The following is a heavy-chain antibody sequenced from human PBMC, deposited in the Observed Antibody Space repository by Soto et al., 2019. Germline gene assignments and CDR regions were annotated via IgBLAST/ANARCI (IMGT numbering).Heavy chain of an antibody. V-gene: IGHV4-59*01. D-gene: IGHD4-17*01. CDR1: GGSISSYY. CDR3: ARVAPYGYYYMDV. Sequence: SETLSLTCTVSGGSISSYYWSWIRQPPGKGLEWIGYIYYSGSTNYNPSLKSRVTISVDTSKNQFSLKLSSVTAADTAVYYCARVAPYGYYYMDVWGKGTTVTVSS. J-gene: IGHJ6*03. CDR2: IYYSGST.